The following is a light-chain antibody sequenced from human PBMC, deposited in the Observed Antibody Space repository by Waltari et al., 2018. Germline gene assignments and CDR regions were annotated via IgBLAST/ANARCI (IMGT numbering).Light chain of an antibody. V-gene: IGKV3-20*01. Sequence: DIVLTQSPGTLSLSPGERATLSCRASENIRSFLAWYQQKPGQPPRLLIYATSTRATGIPDRFSGSGSGTDFSLTSSRLEPEDFAVYYCQKYGTVPATFGQGTKVEIK. CDR3: QKYGTVPAT. J-gene: IGKJ1*01. CDR1: ENIRSF. CDR2: ATS.